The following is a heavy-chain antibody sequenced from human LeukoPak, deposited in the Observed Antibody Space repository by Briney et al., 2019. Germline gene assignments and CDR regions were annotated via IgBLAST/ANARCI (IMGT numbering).Heavy chain of an antibody. J-gene: IGHJ4*02. Sequence: GGSLRLSWAASGFTVSSNYMSWVRQAPGKGLEWVSVIYSGGSTYYADSVKGRFTISRDNSKNTLYLQMNSLRAEGTAVYYCARDRCSSTSCYAWARMFDYWGQGTLVTVSS. V-gene: IGHV3-66*02. CDR2: IYSGGST. CDR1: GFTVSSNY. D-gene: IGHD2-2*01. CDR3: ARDRCSSTSCYAWARMFDY.